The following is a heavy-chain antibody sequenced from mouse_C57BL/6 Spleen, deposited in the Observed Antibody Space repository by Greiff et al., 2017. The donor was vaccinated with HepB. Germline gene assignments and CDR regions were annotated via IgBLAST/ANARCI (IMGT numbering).Heavy chain of an antibody. J-gene: IGHJ1*03. CDR3: ARTVLRYWYFDV. V-gene: IGHV1-55*01. D-gene: IGHD1-1*01. Sequence: QVQLQQPGAELVKPGASVKMSCKASGYTFTSYWITWVKQRPGQGLEWIGDIYPGSGSTNYSEKFKCKATLTVDTSSSTAYMQLSSLTSEDSAVYYCARTVLRYWYFDVWGTGTTVTVSS. CDR2: IYPGSGST. CDR1: GYTFTSYW.